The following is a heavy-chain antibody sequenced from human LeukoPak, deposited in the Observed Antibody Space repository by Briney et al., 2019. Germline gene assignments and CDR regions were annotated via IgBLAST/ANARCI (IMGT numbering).Heavy chain of an antibody. V-gene: IGHV1-69*01. J-gene: IGHJ6*02. CDR1: GGTFSSYA. CDR2: IIPIFGTA. CDR3: AREAMDRYYYYYGMDV. Sequence: GASVKVSCKASGGTFSSYAISWVRQAPGQGLEWMGGIIPIFGTANYAQKFQGRVTITADESTSTAYMELSSLRSEDTAVYYCAREAMDRYYYYYGMDVWGQGTTVTVSS. D-gene: IGHD5-18*01.